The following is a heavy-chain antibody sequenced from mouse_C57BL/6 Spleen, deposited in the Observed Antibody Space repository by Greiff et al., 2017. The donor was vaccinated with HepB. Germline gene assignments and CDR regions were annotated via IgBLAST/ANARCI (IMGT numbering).Heavy chain of an antibody. V-gene: IGHV5-17*01. D-gene: IGHD2-1*01. CDR2: ISSGSSTI. Sequence: EVKVVESGGGLVKPGGSLKLSCAASGFTFSDYGMHWVRQAPEKGLEWVAYISSGSSTIYYADTVKGRFTISRDNAKNTLFLQMTSLRSEDTAMYYCARIYYGNYGDFDYWGQGTTLTVSS. CDR1: GFTFSDYG. CDR3: ARIYYGNYGDFDY. J-gene: IGHJ2*01.